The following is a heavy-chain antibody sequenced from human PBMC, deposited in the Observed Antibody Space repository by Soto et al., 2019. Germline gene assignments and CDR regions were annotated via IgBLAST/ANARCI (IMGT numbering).Heavy chain of an antibody. Sequence: PGGSLRLSCAASGFTFSSYAMSWVRQAPGKGLEWVSAISGSGGSTYYADSVKGRFTISRDNSKNTLYLQMNSLRAEDTAVYYCAKGVVTAVYGEHVLFDFSGQGSLVTVSS. CDR1: GFTFSSYA. D-gene: IGHD4-17*01. CDR2: ISGSGGST. J-gene: IGHJ4*02. V-gene: IGHV3-23*01. CDR3: AKGVVTAVYGEHVLFDF.